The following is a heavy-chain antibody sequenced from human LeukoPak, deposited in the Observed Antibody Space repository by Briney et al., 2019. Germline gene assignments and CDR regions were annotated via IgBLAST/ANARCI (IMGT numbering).Heavy chain of an antibody. J-gene: IGHJ4*02. V-gene: IGHV1-18*01. CDR2: ISPYNDNA. CDR3: ARLRLTGFCDY. CDR1: GYTFTRDS. Sequence: ASVKVSCKASGYTFTRDSINWVRQAPGQGLEWMGWISPYNDNAKYAQKFQGRVTMTTDTSTSTAYMEVRSLRFDDTAVYYCARLRLTGFCDYWGQGTLVTVSS. D-gene: IGHD3-3*01.